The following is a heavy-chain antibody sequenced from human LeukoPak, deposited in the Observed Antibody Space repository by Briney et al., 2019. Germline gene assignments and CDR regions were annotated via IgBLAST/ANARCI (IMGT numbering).Heavy chain of an antibody. Sequence: GGSPRLSCAASGFTFSSYAMHWVRQAPGKGLEYVSAISSNGGSTYYANSVKGRFTISRDNSKNTLYLQMGSLRAEDMAVYYCARTDSSGYYWVYWGQGTLVTVSS. CDR2: ISSNGGST. CDR3: ARTDSSGYYWVY. CDR1: GFTFSSYA. D-gene: IGHD3-22*01. V-gene: IGHV3-64*01. J-gene: IGHJ4*02.